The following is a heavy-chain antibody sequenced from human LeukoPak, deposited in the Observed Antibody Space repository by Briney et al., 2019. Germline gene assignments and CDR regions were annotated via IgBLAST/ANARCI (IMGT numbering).Heavy chain of an antibody. CDR2: INHSGST. CDR1: GGSFSGDY. Sequence: SETLSLTCAVYGGSFSGDYWSWIRQPPGKGLEWVGEINHSGSTNYNPSLKSRVSISLDSSKNQFSLKLSSVTAADTAVYYCAKHLRRRFFSKTLGFDPWGQGTLVTVSS. D-gene: IGHD3-3*01. V-gene: IGHV4-34*01. J-gene: IGHJ5*02. CDR3: AKHLRRRFFSKTLGFDP.